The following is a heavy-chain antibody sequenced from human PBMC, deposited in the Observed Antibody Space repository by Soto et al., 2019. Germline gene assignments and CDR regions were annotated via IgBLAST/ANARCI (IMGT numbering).Heavy chain of an antibody. D-gene: IGHD3-22*01. J-gene: IGHJ4*02. CDR2: ISGSGGST. V-gene: IGHV3-23*01. Sequence: EVQLLESGGGLVQPGGSLRLSCAASGFTFSSYAMRWVRQAPRKGLEWVSAISGSGGSTYYADSVKGRFTISRDNSKNTLYLQMNSLRAEDTAVYYCAKGGPYYYDSSGYYDYWGQGTLVTVSS. CDR3: AKGGPYYYDSSGYYDY. CDR1: GFTFSSYA.